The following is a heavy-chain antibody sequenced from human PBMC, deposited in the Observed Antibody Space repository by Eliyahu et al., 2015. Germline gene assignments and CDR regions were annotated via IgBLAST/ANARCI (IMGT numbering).Heavy chain of an antibody. CDR1: GASFSGYY. J-gene: IGHJ4*02. V-gene: IGHV4-34*01. CDR3: ARTTRERYFDY. D-gene: IGHD3-9*01. CDR2: VNHVGST. Sequence: QVQLQQWGATLVKPSEXLSLTCVXXGASFSGYYWSWLRQPPGKGLEWIGEVNHVGSTFYNPSLQSRVLISVDTSSNHFSLHLNSVTAADTAVYYCARTTRERYFDYWGQGSLVTVSS.